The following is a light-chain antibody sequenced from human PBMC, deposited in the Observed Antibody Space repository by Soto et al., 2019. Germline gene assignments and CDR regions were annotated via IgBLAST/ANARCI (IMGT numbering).Light chain of an antibody. CDR3: QQYGSSPPIT. CDR2: GTS. J-gene: IGKJ5*01. CDR1: QSVSSSY. Sequence: EIVLTQSPGTLSLSPGERATPSCRASQSVSSSYLAWYQQKPGQSPRLLIYGTSTRATGVPARFSGGGSGTDFTLTISRLEPEDFAVYYCQQYGSSPPITFGQGTRLEIK. V-gene: IGKV3-20*01.